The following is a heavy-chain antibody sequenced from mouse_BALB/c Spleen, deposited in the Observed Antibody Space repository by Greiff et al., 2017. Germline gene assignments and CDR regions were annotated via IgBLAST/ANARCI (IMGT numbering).Heavy chain of an antibody. V-gene: IGHV5-6*01. D-gene: IGHD2-2*01. CDR2: ISSGGSYT. Sequence: EVKLVESGGDLVKPGGSLKLSCAASGFTFSSYGMSWVRQTPDKRLEWVATISSGGSYTYYPDSVKGRFTISRDNAKNTLYLQMSSLKSEDTAMYYSAREGNGYARCAMEYWGEGTPVTVSS. J-gene: IGHJ4*01. CDR1: GFTFSSYG. CDR3: AREGNGYARCAMEY.